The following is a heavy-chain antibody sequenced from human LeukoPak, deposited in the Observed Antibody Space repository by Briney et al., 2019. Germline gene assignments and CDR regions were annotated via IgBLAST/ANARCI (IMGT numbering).Heavy chain of an antibody. Sequence: SETLSLTCTVSGGSITTYYWSWIRQPPGKGLEWIGHIYDSGNTNYNPSVKGRVPISADTSKNEFSLQLTSVTAADTAVYYCARGSGWLPDWWGQGTLVSVSS. CDR2: IYDSGNT. V-gene: IGHV4-59*01. CDR3: ARGSGWLPDW. J-gene: IGHJ4*02. D-gene: IGHD6-19*01. CDR1: GGSITTYY.